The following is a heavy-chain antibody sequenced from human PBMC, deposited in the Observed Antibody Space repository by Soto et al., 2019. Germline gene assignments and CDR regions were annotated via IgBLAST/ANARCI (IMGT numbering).Heavy chain of an antibody. V-gene: IGHV1-69*01. D-gene: IGHD3-3*01. Sequence: QVQLVQSGAEVKKPGSSVKVSCKASGGTFSTHAISWVRQAPGQGLEWLGGIIPTLGTPNYARKFQGRVTVTADEYTSTAYMELSRLTSEDTAVYYCARAAFRSGYYGYYYGMDVLGQGTAVNV. CDR2: IIPTLGTP. CDR1: GGTFSTHA. J-gene: IGHJ6*02. CDR3: ARAAFRSGYYGYYYGMDV.